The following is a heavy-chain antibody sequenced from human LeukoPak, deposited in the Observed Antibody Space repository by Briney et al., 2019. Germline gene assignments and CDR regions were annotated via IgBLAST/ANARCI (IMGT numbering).Heavy chain of an antibody. CDR2: ISGSGATT. CDR1: GFTFSSYA. J-gene: IGHJ4*02. D-gene: IGHD3-22*01. CDR3: AKGGRYDSSGYPDS. V-gene: IGHV3-23*01. Sequence: GGSLRLSCAASGFTFSSYAMNWVRQAPGKGLEWVSVISGSGATTYYADSVKGRFTISRDNSKKTLFLQMNSLRGEDTAVYYCAKGGRYDSSGYPDSWGQGTLVTASS.